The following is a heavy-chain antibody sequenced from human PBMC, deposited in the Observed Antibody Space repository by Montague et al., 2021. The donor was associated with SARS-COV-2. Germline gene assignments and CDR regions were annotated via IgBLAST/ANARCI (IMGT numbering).Heavy chain of an antibody. J-gene: IGHJ4*02. CDR3: VKGKFFNEL. CDR1: GFTFSYYA. V-gene: IGHV3-23*03. D-gene: IGHD2-8*01. Sequence: SLRLSCAASGFTFSYYAMNWVRQAPGKGLEWVSVIYGVGRTDYRDSVKSRFTISSDDSKDELYLQMNSPRVEDTAVYYYVKGKFFNELWGQGTLVTVSS. CDR2: IYGVGRT.